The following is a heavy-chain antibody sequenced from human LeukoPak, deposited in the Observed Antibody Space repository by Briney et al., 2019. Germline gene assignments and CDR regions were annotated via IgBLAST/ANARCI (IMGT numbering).Heavy chain of an antibody. CDR2: IVPIIGTA. D-gene: IGHD2-15*01. CDR1: GGTFHSYI. J-gene: IGHJ4*02. CDR3: ARDQRPSCLGGICYSGDY. V-gene: IGHV1-69*13. Sequence: ASVKVSCKASGGTFHSYIVTWVRQAPGQGLKWMGGIVPIIGTANYAQKFQGRVTITADDSTSTSYMELRSLRSEDTAIYYCARDQRPSCLGGICYSGDYWGQGTLVTVTS.